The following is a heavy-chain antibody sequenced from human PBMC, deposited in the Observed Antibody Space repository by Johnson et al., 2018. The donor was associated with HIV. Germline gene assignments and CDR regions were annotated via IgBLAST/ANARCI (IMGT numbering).Heavy chain of an antibody. CDR1: GFSFDDFG. J-gene: IGHJ3*02. V-gene: IGHV3-13*01. Sequence: VQLVESGGVVVQPGGSLRLSCAASGFSFDDFGMSWVRQAPGKGLEWVSGIGTAGDTYYPGSVKGRFTISRENAKNSLYLQMNSLRAGDTAVYYCARGSGSYGDAFDIWGQGTMVTVSS. CDR3: ARGSGSYGDAFDI. D-gene: IGHD1-26*01. CDR2: IGTAGDT.